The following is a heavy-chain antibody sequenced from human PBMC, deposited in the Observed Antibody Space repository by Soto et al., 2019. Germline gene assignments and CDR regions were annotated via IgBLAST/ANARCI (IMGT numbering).Heavy chain of an antibody. CDR1: GFTFSSYA. D-gene: IGHD5-18*01. Sequence: EVKLLESGGGLVQPGGSLRLSCAASGFTFSSYAMSWVRQAPGKGLEWVSAISGSGGSTYYADSVKGRFTISRDNSKNTLYLQMNSLRAEDTAVYYCAKPSLGYSYGRHFDYWGQGTLVTVSS. CDR3: AKPSLGYSYGRHFDY. V-gene: IGHV3-23*01. J-gene: IGHJ4*02. CDR2: ISGSGGST.